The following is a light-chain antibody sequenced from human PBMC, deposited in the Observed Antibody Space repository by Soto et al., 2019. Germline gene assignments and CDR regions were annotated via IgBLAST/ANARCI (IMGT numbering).Light chain of an antibody. CDR1: QSLDTN. CDR2: GAS. V-gene: IGKV3-15*01. Sequence: EIVMTQSPATLSVSLGETAMLSCWASQSLDTNLAWYQQRPGQSPRLLIYGASTRATGVPARFSGSGSGTEFTLTISSLQSEDFAVYYCQQYHNWPPWTFGQGTKVGIK. J-gene: IGKJ1*01. CDR3: QQYHNWPPWT.